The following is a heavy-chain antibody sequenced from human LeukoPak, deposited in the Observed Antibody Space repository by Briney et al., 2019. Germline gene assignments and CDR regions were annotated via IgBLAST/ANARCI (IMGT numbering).Heavy chain of an antibody. CDR2: IGGSGVIT. CDR3: TKGRGGGYDFDY. J-gene: IGHJ4*02. D-gene: IGHD3-22*01. V-gene: IGHV3-23*01. CDR1: GFTFSSYA. Sequence: PGGSLRLSCAASGFTFSSYAMRWVRQAPGKGLEWVSAIGGSGVITYYADSVKGRFTISRDNSKNTLYLQINSLRAEDTAVYYCTKGRGGGYDFDYWGQGTLVTV.